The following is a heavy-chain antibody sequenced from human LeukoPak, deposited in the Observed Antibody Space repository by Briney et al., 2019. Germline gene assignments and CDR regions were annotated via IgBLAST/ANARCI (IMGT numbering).Heavy chain of an antibody. J-gene: IGHJ4*02. CDR1: GGSFSGYY. CDR3: ARETITMVTPIFDY. V-gene: IGHV4-34*01. Sequence: SETLSLTCAVYGGSFSGYYWSWIRQPPGKGLEWIGEINHSGSTNYNPSLKSRVTISVDTSKNQFSLKLSSVTAADTAVYYCARETITMVTPIFDYWGQGTLVTVSS. D-gene: IGHD4-23*01. CDR2: INHSGST.